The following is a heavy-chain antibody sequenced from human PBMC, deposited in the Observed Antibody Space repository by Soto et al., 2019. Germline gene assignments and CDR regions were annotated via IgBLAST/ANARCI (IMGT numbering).Heavy chain of an antibody. J-gene: IGHJ1*01. V-gene: IGHV4-59*01. D-gene: IGHD3-16*02. CDR1: GGAITSDF. Sequence: SETLSLTCNVSGGAITSDFWSWIRQPPGKGLEWFGYVYYSGAADYNPSLKPRVTISIDTSKTQFSLRLASATAADTGVYYCARDHGSYPNTWGQGILVTVSS. CDR3: ARDHGSYPNT. CDR2: VYYSGAA.